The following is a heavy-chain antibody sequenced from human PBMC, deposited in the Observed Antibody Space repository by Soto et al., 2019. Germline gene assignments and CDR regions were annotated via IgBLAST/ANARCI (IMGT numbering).Heavy chain of an antibody. CDR3: ARGPNYDILTGGGLIGY. CDR2: ISSSSSTI. CDR1: GFTFSSYS. D-gene: IGHD3-9*01. V-gene: IGHV3-48*01. Sequence: GGSLRLSCAASGFTFSSYSMNWVRQAPGKGLEWVSYISSSSSTIYYADSVKGRFTISRDNAKNSLYLQMNSLRAEDTAVYYCARGPNYDILTGGGLIGYWGQGTLVTVSS. J-gene: IGHJ4*02.